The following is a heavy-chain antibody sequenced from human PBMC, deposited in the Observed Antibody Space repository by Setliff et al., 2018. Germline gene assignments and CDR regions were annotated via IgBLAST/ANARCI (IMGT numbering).Heavy chain of an antibody. CDR2: ISPSGRT. CDR3: ARDRRDYIGSGSSEIDYYYYYYMDV. D-gene: IGHD3-10*01. J-gene: IGHJ6*03. V-gene: IGHV4-4*08. Sequence: PSETLSLTCSVSGDSIRNSHWIWIRQPPGKGLEWIGDISPSGRTNSNSPLRSRVTISLDTSKDQVSLKLTSATAADTAIYYCARDRRDYIGSGSSEIDYYYYYYMDVWGKGTTVTVSS. CDR1: GDSIRNSH.